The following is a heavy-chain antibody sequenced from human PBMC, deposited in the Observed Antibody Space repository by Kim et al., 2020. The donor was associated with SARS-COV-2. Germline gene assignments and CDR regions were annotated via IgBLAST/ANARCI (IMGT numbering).Heavy chain of an antibody. V-gene: IGHV4-39*01. D-gene: IGHD4-17*01. Sequence: SETLSLTCTVSGGSISSSSYYWGWIRQPPGKGLEWIGSIYYSGNTYYNPSLKSRVTISVDTSKNQFSLKLSSVTAADTAVYYCARHLIRGYGDRFDYWGQGTLVTVSS. CDR1: GGSISSSSYY. CDR2: IYYSGNT. CDR3: ARHLIRGYGDRFDY. J-gene: IGHJ4*02.